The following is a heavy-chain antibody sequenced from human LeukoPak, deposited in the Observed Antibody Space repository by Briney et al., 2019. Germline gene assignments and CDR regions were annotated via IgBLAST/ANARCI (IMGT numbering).Heavy chain of an antibody. D-gene: IGHD7-27*01. Sequence: GGSLRLSCAASGFTFSSYAMSWVRQAPGKGLEWVSAISCSGGSTYYADSVKGRFTISRDNSKNTLYLQMNSLRAEDTAVYYCAKDSAVHWGAGRFDAFDIWGQGTMVTVSS. CDR3: AKDSAVHWGAGRFDAFDI. V-gene: IGHV3-23*01. CDR1: GFTFSSYA. CDR2: ISCSGGST. J-gene: IGHJ3*02.